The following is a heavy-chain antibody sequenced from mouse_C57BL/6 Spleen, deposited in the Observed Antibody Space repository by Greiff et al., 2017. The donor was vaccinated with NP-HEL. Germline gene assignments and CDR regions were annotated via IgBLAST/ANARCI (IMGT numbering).Heavy chain of an antibody. J-gene: IGHJ4*01. Sequence: EVKLMESGGDLVKPGGSLKLSCAASGFTFSSYGMSWVRQTPDKRLEWVATISSGGSYTYYPDSVKGRFTISRDNAKNTLYLQMSSLKSEDTAMYYCARLPLTGTLYYAMDYWGQGTSVTVSS. CDR1: GFTFSSYG. CDR2: ISSGGSYT. CDR3: ARLPLTGTLYYAMDY. V-gene: IGHV5-6*01. D-gene: IGHD4-1*01.